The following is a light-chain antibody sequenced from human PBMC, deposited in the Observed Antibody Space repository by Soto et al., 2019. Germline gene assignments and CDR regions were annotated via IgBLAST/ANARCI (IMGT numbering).Light chain of an antibody. CDR2: AAS. V-gene: IGKV1-17*03. Sequence: DIQMTQSPSAMSASVGDRVTITCRASQGSSNYLAWFQQKPGKVPKRLIYAASSLQSGVPSRFSCSGSGTECTLTISSLQPEDLATYYCLQHNRYPPYTFGQGTKLEIK. CDR1: QGSSNY. J-gene: IGKJ2*01. CDR3: LQHNRYPPYT.